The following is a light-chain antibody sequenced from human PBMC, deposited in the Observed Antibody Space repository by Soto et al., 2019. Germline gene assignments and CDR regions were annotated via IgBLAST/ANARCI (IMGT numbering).Light chain of an antibody. V-gene: IGLV2-14*01. CDR3: SSYTSSSTPYV. Sequence: QSALTQPASVSGSPGQSITISCTGTSSDVGGYKYVSWYQQHPGKAPKLMIYEVSNRPSGVSNRFSGSKSGNTASLTISGLQAEDEADYYCSSYTSSSTPYVFATGTKLTVL. CDR2: EVS. J-gene: IGLJ1*01. CDR1: SSDVGGYKY.